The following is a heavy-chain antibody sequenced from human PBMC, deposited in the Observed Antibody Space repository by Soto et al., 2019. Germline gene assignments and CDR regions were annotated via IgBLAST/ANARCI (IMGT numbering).Heavy chain of an antibody. CDR3: ARLFGVASGSYAAFDI. J-gene: IGHJ3*02. CDR2: IYPGDSDT. Sequence: GESLKISCKGSGYSLTSYWIGWVRQMPGKGLEWMGIIYPGDSDTRYSPSFQGQVTISADKSISTAYLQWSSLKASDTAMYYCARLFGVASGSYAAFDIWGQGTMVTVSS. D-gene: IGHD3-10*01. V-gene: IGHV5-51*01. CDR1: GYSLTSYW.